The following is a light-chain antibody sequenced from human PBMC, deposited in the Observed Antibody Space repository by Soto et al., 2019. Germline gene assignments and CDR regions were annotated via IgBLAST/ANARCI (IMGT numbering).Light chain of an antibody. CDR1: QSISSW. Sequence: HMTRSPSNLSASVGDRVTITCRASQSISSWLAWYQQKPGKAPKLLIYDASSLESGVPSRFSGSGSGTEFTLTISSLQPDDFATYYCQQYNSYSPLTFGGGTKVDIK. V-gene: IGKV1-5*01. J-gene: IGKJ4*01. CDR2: DAS. CDR3: QQYNSYSPLT.